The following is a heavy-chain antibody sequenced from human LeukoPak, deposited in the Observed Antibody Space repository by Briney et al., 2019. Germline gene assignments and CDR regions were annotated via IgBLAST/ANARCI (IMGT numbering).Heavy chain of an antibody. J-gene: IGHJ4*02. D-gene: IGHD3-3*01. CDR2: INHSGST. Sequence: SETLSLTCAVYGGSFSGYYWTWIRQPPGKGLEWIGEINHSGSTNYNPSLKSQVTISVDTSKNQFSLKLSSMTAADTAVYYCARVQDDSFYWGQGTLVTVSS. CDR1: GGSFSGYY. CDR3: ARVQDDSFY. V-gene: IGHV4-34*01.